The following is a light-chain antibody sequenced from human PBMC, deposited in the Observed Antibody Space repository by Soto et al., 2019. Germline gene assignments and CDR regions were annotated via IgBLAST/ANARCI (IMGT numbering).Light chain of an antibody. J-gene: IGLJ1*01. CDR2: DVS. V-gene: IGLV2-14*01. CDR1: SRDVGGYNY. CDR3: SSYTSSSLRYV. Sequence: ALTQPASVSGSPGQSITISCTGTSRDVGGYNYVSWYQQHPGKAPKLMIYDVSNRPSGVSNRFSGSKSGNTASLTISGLQAEDEADYYCSSYTSSSLRYVFGTGTKVTVL.